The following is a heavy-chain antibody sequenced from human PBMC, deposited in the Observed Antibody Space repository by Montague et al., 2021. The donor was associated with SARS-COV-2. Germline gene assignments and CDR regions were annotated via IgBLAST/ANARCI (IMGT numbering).Heavy chain of an antibody. D-gene: IGHD3-10*01. CDR1: GGSFSGYY. J-gene: IGHJ4*02. V-gene: IGHV4-34*01. CDR3: ARRGSSVWGVTVSAELDY. Sequence: SETLSLTCAGYGGSFSGYYWSWIRQPPEKGLEWIGEINQSGRTKKNPSLKSRVIISVDTSKNQFSLKLSSVTAADTAVYYCARRGSSVWGVTVSAELDYWGQGSLVIVSS. CDR2: INQSGRT.